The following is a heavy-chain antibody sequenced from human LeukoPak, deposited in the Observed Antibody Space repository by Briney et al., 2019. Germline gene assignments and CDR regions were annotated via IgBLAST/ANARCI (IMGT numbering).Heavy chain of an antibody. Sequence: GESLKISCKGSGYSFISYWIGWVRLMPGKGLEWMGIIYPSGSETRYSPSFQGQVTISADKSIRTAYLQWSSLKASDTAMYYCARQVAVAAWEYWGQGTLVTVSS. CDR3: ARQVAVAAWEY. J-gene: IGHJ4*02. D-gene: IGHD6-19*01. V-gene: IGHV5-51*01. CDR2: IYPSGSET. CDR1: GYSFISYW.